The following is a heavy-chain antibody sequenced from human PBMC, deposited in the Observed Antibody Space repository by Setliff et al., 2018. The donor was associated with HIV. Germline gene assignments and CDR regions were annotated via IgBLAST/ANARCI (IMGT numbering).Heavy chain of an antibody. V-gene: IGHV3-48*03. J-gene: IGHJ4*02. CDR3: ALLEVPFIGGRIPSF. CDR1: GFTFSSYE. CDR2: ISTSGNRI. Sequence: GGSLRLSCAASGFTFSSYEMNWVRQAPGKGLEWVSYISTSGNRIHYADSVKGRFTISRDNAKNSLYLQMDSLRAEDTAVYYCALLEVPFIGGRIPSFWGQGTLVTVSS. D-gene: IGHD3-16*01.